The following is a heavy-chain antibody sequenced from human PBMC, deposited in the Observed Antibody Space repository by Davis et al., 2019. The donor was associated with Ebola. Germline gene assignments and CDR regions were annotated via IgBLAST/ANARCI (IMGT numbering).Heavy chain of an antibody. D-gene: IGHD4-11*01. CDR3: ARDATTPLGFYYYYGMDV. CDR1: GGTFSSYA. Sequence: SVKVSCKASGGTFSSYAISWVRQAPGQGLEWMGGIIPIFGTANYAQKFQGRVTITADESTSTAYMELSSLRSEDTAVYYCARDATTPLGFYYYYGMDVWGQGTTVTVSS. CDR2: IIPIFGTA. V-gene: IGHV1-69*13. J-gene: IGHJ6*02.